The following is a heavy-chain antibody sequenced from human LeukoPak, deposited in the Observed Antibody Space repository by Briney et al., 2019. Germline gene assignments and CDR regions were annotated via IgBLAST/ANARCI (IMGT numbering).Heavy chain of an antibody. V-gene: IGHV3-48*03. CDR2: ISSSGSTI. Sequence: GGSLRLSCAASGFTFSSYEMNWVRQAPGKGLERVSYISSSGSTIYYADSVKGRFTISRDNSKNSLYLQMNSLRAEDTAVYYCARGGAARPDFWGQGTLVTVSS. CDR1: GFTFSSYE. CDR3: ARGGAARPDF. J-gene: IGHJ4*02. D-gene: IGHD6-6*01.